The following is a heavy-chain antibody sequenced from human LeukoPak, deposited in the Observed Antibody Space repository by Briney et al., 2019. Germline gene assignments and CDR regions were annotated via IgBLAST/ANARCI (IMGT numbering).Heavy chain of an antibody. Sequence: GALRISCAASGFSFSDHYMDWVRQAPGEGLEWVVRTRNKANSYTTEYAASVKGRFTISRDDSKNSLYLQRNSLKTEDRAVYYCARAAFYGSGSFPDYWGQGTLVTVSS. CDR3: ARAAFYGSGSFPDY. J-gene: IGHJ4*02. CDR1: GFSFSDHY. CDR2: TRNKANSYTT. V-gene: IGHV3-72*01. D-gene: IGHD3-10*01.